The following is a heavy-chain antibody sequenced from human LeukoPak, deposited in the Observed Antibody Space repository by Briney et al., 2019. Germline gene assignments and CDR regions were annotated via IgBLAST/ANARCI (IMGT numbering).Heavy chain of an antibody. CDR2: ISGSGGST. V-gene: IGHV3-23*01. CDR3: AKDDYVWGSGGRSFDY. Sequence: GGSLRLSCAASGFTFSSYAMSWVRQAPGKGLEWVSAISGSGGSTYYADSAKGRFTISRDNSKNTLYLQMNSLRAEDTAVYYCAKDDYVWGSGGRSFDYWGQGTLVTVSS. D-gene: IGHD3-16*01. CDR1: GFTFSSYA. J-gene: IGHJ4*02.